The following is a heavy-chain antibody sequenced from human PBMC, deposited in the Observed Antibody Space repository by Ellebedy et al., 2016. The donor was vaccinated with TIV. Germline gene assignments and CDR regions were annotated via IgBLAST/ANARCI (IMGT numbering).Heavy chain of an antibody. CDR2: IIPIFGTA. J-gene: IGHJ6*02. CDR3: ARVRCSSTSCWGWNYGGGMDV. Sequence: SVKVSXXASGGTFSSYAISWVRQAPGQGLEWMGGIIPIFGTANYAQKFQGRVTITADESTSTAYMELSSLRSEDTAVYYCARVRCSSTSCWGWNYGGGMDVWGQGTTVTVSS. D-gene: IGHD2-2*01. V-gene: IGHV1-69*13. CDR1: GGTFSSYA.